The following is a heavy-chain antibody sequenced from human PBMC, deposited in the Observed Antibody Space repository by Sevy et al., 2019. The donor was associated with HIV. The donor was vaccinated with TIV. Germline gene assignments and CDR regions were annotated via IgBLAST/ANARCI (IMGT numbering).Heavy chain of an antibody. J-gene: IGHJ6*02. CDR1: GGSVTSDSYY. CDR3: ARMGGLTDYGMDV. D-gene: IGHD1-26*01. Sequence: SETLSLTCTVSGGSVTSDSYYWTWIRQPPGNGLECLGYMFYTGSTNYNPSLMSRVTISVDTSKNQFSLKLSSVTAADTAVYYCARMGGLTDYGMDVWGQGTTVTVSS. CDR2: MFYTGST. V-gene: IGHV4-61*01.